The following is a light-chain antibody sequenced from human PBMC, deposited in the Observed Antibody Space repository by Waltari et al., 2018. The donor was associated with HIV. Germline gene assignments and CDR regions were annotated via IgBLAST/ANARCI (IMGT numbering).Light chain of an antibody. J-gene: IGKJ1*01. CDR2: WAS. CDR1: QSVLSSSNNKNY. V-gene: IGKV4-1*01. Sequence: DIVLPQSPDSLPVSLGERATNNCKSSQSVLSSSNNKNYLAWYQQKPGQPPNVLIYWASTRESGVPDRFSGSGSGTDFTLTISSLQAEDVAVYYCQQYYSTPWTFGQGTKVESK. CDR3: QQYYSTPWT.